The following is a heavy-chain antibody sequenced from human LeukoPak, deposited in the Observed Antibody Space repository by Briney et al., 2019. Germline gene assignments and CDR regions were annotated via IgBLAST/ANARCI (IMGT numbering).Heavy chain of an antibody. CDR3: ARNGCEYSSSCAGWCDP. J-gene: IGHJ5*02. CDR2: MNPNSGNT. Sequence: GASVTLSCTASGYTFTSYDINWVRQAPGQGLEWMGWMNPNSGNTDYAYMFRRSATMTSNTSISTAYTEPSSRRSEDTAVYYCARNGCEYSSSCAGWCDPWGQGTLVTVS. D-gene: IGHD6-13*01. V-gene: IGHV1-8*01. CDR1: GYTFTSYD.